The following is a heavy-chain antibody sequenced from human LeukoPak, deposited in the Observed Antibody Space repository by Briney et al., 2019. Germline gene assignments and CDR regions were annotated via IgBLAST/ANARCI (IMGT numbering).Heavy chain of an antibody. CDR1: GYSFTSYW. Sequence: GESLKISCKSSGYSFTSYWIGWVRQMPGKGLEWMGIIYPGDSDTRYSPSFQGQVTISADKCINTAYLQWSSLKASDTAMYYCARGGPCSSTSCYPPYYYYGMDVWGQGTTVTVSS. CDR3: ARGGPCSSTSCYPPYYYYGMDV. CDR2: IYPGDSDT. J-gene: IGHJ6*02. V-gene: IGHV5-51*01. D-gene: IGHD2-2*01.